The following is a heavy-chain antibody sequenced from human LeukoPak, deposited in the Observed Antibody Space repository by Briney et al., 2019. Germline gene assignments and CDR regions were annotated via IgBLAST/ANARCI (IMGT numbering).Heavy chain of an antibody. CDR1: GYTLIGYY. CDR3: ARDRVGSGWPRPYYFEV. D-gene: IGHD6-19*01. V-gene: IGHV1-2*02. Sequence: ASVKVPCKASGYTLIGYYLHWVRQAPGQGLEWMGWINPNTGATHSAQKFQGRITMTRDTSISTAYMDLSRLRSDDTAVYYCARDRVGSGWPRPYYFEVWGQGTLVTVSS. J-gene: IGHJ4*02. CDR2: INPNTGAT.